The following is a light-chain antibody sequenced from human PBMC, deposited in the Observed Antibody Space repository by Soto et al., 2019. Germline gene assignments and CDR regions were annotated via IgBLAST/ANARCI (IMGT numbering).Light chain of an antibody. CDR3: QQSYSSPRT. CDR1: QSISSY. J-gene: IGKJ4*01. V-gene: IGKV1-39*01. CDR2: AAS. Sequence: DIQMTQSPSSLSASVGDRVTIAFRASQSISSYLNWYQQKPGKAPKLLIYAASSLQSGVPSRFSGSGSGTDFPLTLSSLQPEDFATYSCQQSYSSPRTFGKG.